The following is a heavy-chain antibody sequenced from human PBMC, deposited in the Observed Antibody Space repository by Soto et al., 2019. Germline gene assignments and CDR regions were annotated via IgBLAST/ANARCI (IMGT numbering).Heavy chain of an antibody. CDR1: GGSXSGYY. D-gene: IGHD3-22*01. V-gene: IGHV4-34*01. CDR3: ARKGYFDSSGYPYYFDY. Sequence: SETLSLTCAVYGGSXSGYYWSWIRQPPGKGLEWIGEINHSGSTNYNPSLKSRVTISVDTSKNQFSLKLSSVTAADTAVYYCARKGYFDSSGYPYYFDYWGQGTLVTVSS. J-gene: IGHJ4*02. CDR2: INHSGST.